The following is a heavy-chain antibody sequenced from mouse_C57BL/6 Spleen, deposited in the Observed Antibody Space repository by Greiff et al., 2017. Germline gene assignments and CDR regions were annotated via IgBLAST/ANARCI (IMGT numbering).Heavy chain of an antibody. V-gene: IGHV1-15*01. CDR2: IDPETGGT. CDR3: TGYYAMDY. CDR1: GYTFTDYE. J-gene: IGHJ4*01. Sequence: QVQLQQSGAELVRPGASVTLSCKASGYTFTDYEMHWVKQTPVHGLEWIGAIDPETGGTAYNQKFKGKAILTADKSSSPAYMELRSLTSEDSAVYYCTGYYAMDYWGQGTSVTVSS.